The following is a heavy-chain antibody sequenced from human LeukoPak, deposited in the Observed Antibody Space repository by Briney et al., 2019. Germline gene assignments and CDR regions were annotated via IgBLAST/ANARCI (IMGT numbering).Heavy chain of an antibody. D-gene: IGHD6-13*01. CDR2: IYSGGST. V-gene: IGHV3-66*01. CDR3: ARAGGIAAAGTRYYYYGMDV. Sequence: RPGGSLRLSCAASGFTVSSNYMSWVRQAPGKGLEWVSVIYSGGSTYYADSVKGRFTISRDNSKNTLYLQMNSLRDEDTAVYYCARAGGIAAAGTRYYYYGMDVWGQGTTVTVSS. CDR1: GFTVSSNY. J-gene: IGHJ6*02.